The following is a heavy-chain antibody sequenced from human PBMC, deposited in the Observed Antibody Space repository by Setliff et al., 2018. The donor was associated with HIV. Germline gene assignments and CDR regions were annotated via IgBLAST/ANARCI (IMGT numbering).Heavy chain of an antibody. CDR2: IFTSGSA. J-gene: IGHJ5*02. Sequence: SETLSLTCTVSGDSISSGRYYWNWIRQPAGKGLDWIGHIFTSGSAFSSGTANYSPSLKSRVTISVDISKNRFSLRLHSVTAADTAVYYCARGNGDAAGTRFDPWGQGTLVTVSS. CDR1: GDSISSGRYY. V-gene: IGHV4-61*09. CDR3: ARGNGDAAGTRFDP. D-gene: IGHD6-13*01.